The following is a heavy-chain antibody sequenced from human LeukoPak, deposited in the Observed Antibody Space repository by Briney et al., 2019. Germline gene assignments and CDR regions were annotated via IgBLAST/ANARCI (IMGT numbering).Heavy chain of an antibody. CDR2: TSRSSYYI. CDR3: AKDLFF. D-gene: IGHD3-9*01. V-gene: IGHV3-21*01. CDR1: GFTFGSYA. J-gene: IGHJ3*01. Sequence: PGGSLRLSCAASGFTFGSYAMSWVRPAPGKGLEWVSSTSRSSYYIYYTYSVKGPFTIARDNSRNTLYLQMYRLRPDDTAVYYCAKDLFFWGQGTVVTVSS.